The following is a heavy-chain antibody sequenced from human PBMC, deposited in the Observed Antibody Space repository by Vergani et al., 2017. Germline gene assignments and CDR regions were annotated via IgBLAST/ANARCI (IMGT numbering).Heavy chain of an antibody. CDR1: GFTFSSYG. CDR2: IWYDGSNK. D-gene: IGHD6-13*01. V-gene: IGHV3-33*01. Sequence: QVQLVESGGGVVQPGRSLRLSCAASGFTFSSYGMHWVRQAPGKGLEWVAVIWYDGSNKYYADSVKGRFTISRDNSKNTLYLQMNSLRAEDTAVYYCARGVVISRAAAGYYYYGMDVWGQGTTVTVSS. CDR3: ARGVVISRAAAGYYYYGMDV. J-gene: IGHJ6*02.